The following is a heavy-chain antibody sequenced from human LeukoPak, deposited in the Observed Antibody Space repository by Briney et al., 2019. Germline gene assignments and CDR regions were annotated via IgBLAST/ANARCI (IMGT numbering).Heavy chain of an antibody. Sequence: GGSLRLSCAASGFTFSSYEMNWVRQAPGKGLEWVSYISSSGSTIYYADSVKGRFTISRDNAKNSLYLQMNSLRAEDTAVYYCAREHPMVRGVRFFDYWGQGTLVTVSS. J-gene: IGHJ4*02. CDR2: ISSSGSTI. CDR1: GFTFSSYE. D-gene: IGHD3-10*01. CDR3: AREHPMVRGVRFFDY. V-gene: IGHV3-48*03.